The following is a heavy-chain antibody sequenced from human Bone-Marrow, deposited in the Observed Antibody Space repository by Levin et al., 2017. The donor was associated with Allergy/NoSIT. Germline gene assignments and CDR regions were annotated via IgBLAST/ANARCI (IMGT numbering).Heavy chain of an antibody. V-gene: IGHV3-30-3*01. CDR2: ISYDGTNK. CDR3: ARVRNAGGWTGYNFDD. J-gene: IGHJ4*02. D-gene: IGHD6-19*01. CDR1: GFTFRTYA. Sequence: GGSLRLSCAASGFTFRTYAMHWVRQAPGKGLEWLAVISYDGTNKYYADSAKGRFTISRDNFKNTVDLEVNSLRGEDTAVYYCARVRNAGGWTGYNFDDWGQGTLVSVSS.